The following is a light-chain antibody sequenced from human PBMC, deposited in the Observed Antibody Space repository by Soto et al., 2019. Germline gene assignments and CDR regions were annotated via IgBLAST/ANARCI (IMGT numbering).Light chain of an antibody. CDR1: SSDVGSYNL. J-gene: IGLJ2*01. CDR2: EGS. V-gene: IGLV2-23*03. Sequence: QSVLTQPASVSGSPGQSITISCTGTSSDVGSYNLVSWYQQHPGKAPKLMIYEGSKRPSGVSNRFSGSKSGNTASLTISGLQAEDEADYYCCSYAGNSTFVVFGGRTKLTVL. CDR3: CSYAGNSTFVV.